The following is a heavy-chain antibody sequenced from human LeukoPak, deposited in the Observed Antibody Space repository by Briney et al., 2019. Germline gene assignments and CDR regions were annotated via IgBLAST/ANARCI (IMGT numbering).Heavy chain of an antibody. CDR3: ARSQPPYSTRWYYFDY. Sequence: SETLSLTCAVSGSSISSGGFSWSWIRQPPGKGLEYIGYIFHSGSTYYNPSLKSRVTISVDRSKNQFSLKLTSVTAADTAVYYCARSQPPYSTRWYYFDYWGQGTLVTVSS. CDR1: GSSISSGGFS. CDR2: IFHSGST. J-gene: IGHJ4*02. D-gene: IGHD6-13*01. V-gene: IGHV4-30-2*01.